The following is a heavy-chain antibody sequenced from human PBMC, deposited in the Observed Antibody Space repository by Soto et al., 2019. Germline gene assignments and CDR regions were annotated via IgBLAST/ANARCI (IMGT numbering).Heavy chain of an antibody. V-gene: IGHV3-23*01. CDR3: AKESGGYPDYYYYYGMDV. J-gene: IGHJ6*02. CDR2: ISGSGGST. CDR1: GFTFSSYA. D-gene: IGHD1-26*01. Sequence: EVQLLESGGGLVQPGGSLRLSCAASGFTFSSYAMSWVRQAPGKGLEWVSAISGSGGSTYYADSVKGRFTISRDNSKNTLYLQMNSLRAEDTAVYYCAKESGGYPDYYYYYGMDVWGQGTTVTVSS.